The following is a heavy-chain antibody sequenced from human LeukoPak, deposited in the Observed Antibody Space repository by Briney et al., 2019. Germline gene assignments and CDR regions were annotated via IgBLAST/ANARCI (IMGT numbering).Heavy chain of an antibody. J-gene: IGHJ4*02. Sequence: SETLSLTCAVYGGSFSGYYWSWIRQPPGKGLEWIGEINHSGSTNYNPSLKSRVTISVDTSKNQFSLKLSSVTAADTAVYYCARSGLPDYYDSSGYSGYFDHWGQGTLVTVSS. D-gene: IGHD3-22*01. V-gene: IGHV4-34*01. CDR2: INHSGST. CDR3: ARSGLPDYYDSSGYSGYFDH. CDR1: GGSFSGYY.